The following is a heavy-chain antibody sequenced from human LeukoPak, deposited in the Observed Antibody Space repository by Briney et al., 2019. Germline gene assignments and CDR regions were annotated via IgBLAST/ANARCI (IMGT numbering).Heavy chain of an antibody. CDR1: GFTFSSSG. D-gene: IGHD6-19*01. CDR2: ISYDGSIK. Sequence: PGGSLRLSCAASGFTFSSSGMHWVRQAPGRGPEWVAVISYDGSIKYYADSVKGRFNISRDSSKNTLYLQMDSLRVEDTAVYDCAKRHSSSWYYFDYWGQGTLVTVSS. J-gene: IGHJ4*02. CDR3: AKRHSSSWYYFDY. V-gene: IGHV3-30*18.